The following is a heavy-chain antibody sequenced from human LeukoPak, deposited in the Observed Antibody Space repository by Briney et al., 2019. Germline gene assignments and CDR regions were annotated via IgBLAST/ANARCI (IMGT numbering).Heavy chain of an antibody. V-gene: IGHV3-9*01. CDR1: GFTFDDYA. CDR3: ARDLGSSADY. CDR2: ISWNSGSI. J-gene: IGHJ4*02. Sequence: GGSLRPSCAASGFTFDDYAMHWVRQAPGKGLEWVSGISWNSGSIGYADSVKGRFTISRDNSKNTLYLQMNSLRAEDTAVYYCARDLGSSADYWGQGTLVTVSS. D-gene: IGHD6-13*01.